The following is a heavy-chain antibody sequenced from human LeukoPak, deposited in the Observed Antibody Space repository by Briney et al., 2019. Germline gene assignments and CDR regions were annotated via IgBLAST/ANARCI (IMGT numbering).Heavy chain of an antibody. CDR1: GYTFTGYY. Sequence: ASVKDSXKASGYTFTGYYMHWVRQAPGQGPEGMGWIYPNSGDTKYAQKFQGRVTMTRDTSISTAYMELSRLRSGDTAVYYCGTLLSNGPFDYWGQGSLVTVSS. J-gene: IGHJ4*02. V-gene: IGHV1-2*02. CDR3: GTLLSNGPFDY. CDR2: IYPNSGDT.